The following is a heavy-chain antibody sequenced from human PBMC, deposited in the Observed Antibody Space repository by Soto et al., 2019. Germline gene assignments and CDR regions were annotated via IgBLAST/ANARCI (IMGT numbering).Heavy chain of an antibody. CDR1: GGTFSSYA. CDR2: IIPIFGTA. Sequence: ASVKVSCKASGGTFSSYAISWVRQAPGQGLEWMGGIIPIFGTANYAQKFQGSVTITADESTSTAYMELSSLRSEDTAVYYCARNFHPPRQTAYNDISWGQGTLVTVSS. D-gene: IGHD3-9*01. CDR3: ARNFHPPRQTAYNDIS. V-gene: IGHV1-69*13. J-gene: IGHJ5*02.